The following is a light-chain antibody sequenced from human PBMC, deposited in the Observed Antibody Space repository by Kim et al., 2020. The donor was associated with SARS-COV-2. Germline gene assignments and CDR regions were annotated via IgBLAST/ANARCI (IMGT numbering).Light chain of an antibody. CDR2: QDS. J-gene: IGLJ1*01. CDR3: QAWDSSVYV. V-gene: IGLV3-1*01. Sequence: VVPGKNGSITGAGDKLGDKYACWYQQKPGQSPVLVIYQDSKRPSGIPERFYGSNSGNTATLTISGTQAMDEADYYCQAWDSSVYVFGTGTKVTVL. CDR1: KLGDKY.